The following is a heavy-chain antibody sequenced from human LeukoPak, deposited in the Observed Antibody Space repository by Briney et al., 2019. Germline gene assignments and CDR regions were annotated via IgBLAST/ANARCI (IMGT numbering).Heavy chain of an antibody. J-gene: IGHJ4*02. Sequence: SETLSLTCAVYGVSFSGYYWSWIRQPPGKGLEWIGEINHSGSTNYNPSLKSRVTISVDTSKNQFSPKLSSVTAADTAVYYCARGADIVATIRTPYFDYWGQGTLVTVSS. CDR3: ARGADIVATIRTPYFDY. CDR2: INHSGST. CDR1: GVSFSGYY. V-gene: IGHV4-34*01. D-gene: IGHD5-12*01.